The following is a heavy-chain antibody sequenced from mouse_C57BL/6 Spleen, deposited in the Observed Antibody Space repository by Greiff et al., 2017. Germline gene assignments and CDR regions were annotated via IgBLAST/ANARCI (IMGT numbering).Heavy chain of an antibody. CDR3: ARGDGNVEVYYAMDD. J-gene: IGHJ4*01. D-gene: IGHD1-1*01. V-gene: IGHV1-76*01. CDR1: GYTFTDYY. Sequence: QVQLQQSGAELVRPGASVKLSCKASGYTFTDYYINWVKQRPGQGLEWIARIYPGSGNTYYNEKFKGKATLTAEKSSSTAYMQLSSLTSEDSAVYFCARGDGNVEVYYAMDDWGQGTSVTVSS. CDR2: IYPGSGNT.